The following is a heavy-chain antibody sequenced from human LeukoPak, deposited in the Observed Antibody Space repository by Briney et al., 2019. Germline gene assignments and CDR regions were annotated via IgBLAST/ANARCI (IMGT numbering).Heavy chain of an antibody. V-gene: IGHV3-23*01. CDR1: GFSLNNYA. CDR3: AKASSSWYSDFDY. Sequence: GGSVKLSCAASGFSLNNYAMNWARQATGKGLEWVSAISASGGTTYNSDSVKGRFIISRDSAKNTLYLQINSLRAEDSAVYYCAKASSSWYSDFDYWGRGTLVTVSS. J-gene: IGHJ4*02. D-gene: IGHD6-13*01. CDR2: ISASGGTT.